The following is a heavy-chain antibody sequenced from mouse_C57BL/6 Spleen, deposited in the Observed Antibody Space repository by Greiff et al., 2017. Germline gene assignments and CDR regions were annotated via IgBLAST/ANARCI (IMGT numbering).Heavy chain of an antibody. J-gene: IGHJ4*01. V-gene: IGHV1-55*01. CDR1: GYTFTSYW. Sequence: QVQLKQPGAELVKPGASVKMSCKASGYTFTSYWITWVKQRPGQGLEWIGDIYPGSGSTNYNEKFKSKATLTVDTSSSTAYMQLSSLTSEDAAVYYCARSTTVNAMDYWGQGTSVTVSS. CDR2: IYPGSGST. D-gene: IGHD2-1*01. CDR3: ARSTTVNAMDY.